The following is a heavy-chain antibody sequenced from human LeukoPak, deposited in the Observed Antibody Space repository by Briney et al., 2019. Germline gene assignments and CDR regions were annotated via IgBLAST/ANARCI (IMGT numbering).Heavy chain of an antibody. D-gene: IGHD6-13*01. V-gene: IGHV1-2*02. CDR1: GYTFTGYY. CDR3: ATPIFYSSSWDVHWFDP. Sequence: VASVKVSCKASGYTFTGYYMHWVRQAPGQGLEWMGWINPNSGGTNYAQKFQGRVTMTRDTSISTAYMELSRLRSGDTAVYYCATPIFYSSSWDVHWFDPWGQGTLVTVSS. CDR2: INPNSGGT. J-gene: IGHJ5*02.